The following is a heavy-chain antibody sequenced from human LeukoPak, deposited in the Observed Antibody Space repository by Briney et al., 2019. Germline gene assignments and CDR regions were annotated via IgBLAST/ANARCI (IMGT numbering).Heavy chain of an antibody. D-gene: IGHD3-22*01. J-gene: IGHJ4*02. Sequence: GASVKVSCKASGGTFSSYAISWVRQAPGQGLEWMGGIIPIFGTANYAQKFQGRVTITADESTSTAYMELRSLRSDDTAVYFCARDSSGFGFGGDYWGQGTLVTVSS. CDR2: IIPIFGTA. CDR3: ARDSSGFGFGGDY. CDR1: GGTFSSYA. V-gene: IGHV1-69*13.